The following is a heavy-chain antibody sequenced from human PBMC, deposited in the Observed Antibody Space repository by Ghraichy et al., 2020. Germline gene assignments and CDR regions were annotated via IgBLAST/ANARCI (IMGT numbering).Heavy chain of an antibody. V-gene: IGHV3-43*01. Sequence: GGSLRLSCAASGFTFDDYTMHWVRQAPGKGLEWVSLISWDGGSTYYADSVKGRFTISRDNSKNSLYLQMNSLRTEDTALYYCAKDMKILWFGELSAFDIWGQGTMVTVSS. J-gene: IGHJ3*02. D-gene: IGHD3-10*01. CDR3: AKDMKILWFGELSAFDI. CDR2: ISWDGGST. CDR1: GFTFDDYT.